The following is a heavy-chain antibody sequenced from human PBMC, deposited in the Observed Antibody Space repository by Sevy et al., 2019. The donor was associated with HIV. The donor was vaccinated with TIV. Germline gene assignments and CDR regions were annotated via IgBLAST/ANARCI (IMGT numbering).Heavy chain of an antibody. CDR3: AKGLRISDSGGYYTGYFDH. Sequence: GGSLRLSCAASGFTFSSYAMSWVRQAPGKGLEWVSAMSGSGGTTFYADSVKGRFTISRDNIKNTLYLQMNSLRAEDSAVYHCAKGLRISDSGGYYTGYFDHWGQGTLVTVSS. CDR2: MSGSGGTT. J-gene: IGHJ4*02. CDR1: GFTFSSYA. D-gene: IGHD3-10*01. V-gene: IGHV3-23*01.